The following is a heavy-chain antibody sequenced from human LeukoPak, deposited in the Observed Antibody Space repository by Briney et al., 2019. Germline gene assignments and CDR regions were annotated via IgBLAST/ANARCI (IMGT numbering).Heavy chain of an antibody. J-gene: IGHJ5*02. CDR3: ASSSLSVVPAASWFDP. CDR2: ISVNNGGT. V-gene: IGHV1-2*02. CDR1: GYTFTTYS. Sequence: ASVKVSCKASGYTFTTYSLAWVRQAPGQSLEWMGWISVNNGGTNYAQKFQGRVTMTRDTSISTAYMELSRLRSDDTAVYYCASSSLSVVPAASWFDPWGQGTLVTVSS. D-gene: IGHD2-2*01.